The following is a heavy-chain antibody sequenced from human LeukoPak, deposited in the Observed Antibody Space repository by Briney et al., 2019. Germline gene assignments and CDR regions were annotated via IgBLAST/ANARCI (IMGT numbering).Heavy chain of an antibody. V-gene: IGHV4-34*01. J-gene: IGHJ4*02. CDR1: GGSISGYY. CDR3: ARGVAWSVDY. D-gene: IGHD2-15*01. Sequence: SETLSLTCAVYGGSISGYYWSWIRQPPGKGLEWIGEINHSGSTNYNPSLKSRVTISVDTSKNQFSLKLSSVTAADTAVYYCARGVAWSVDYWGQGTLVTVSS. CDR2: INHSGST.